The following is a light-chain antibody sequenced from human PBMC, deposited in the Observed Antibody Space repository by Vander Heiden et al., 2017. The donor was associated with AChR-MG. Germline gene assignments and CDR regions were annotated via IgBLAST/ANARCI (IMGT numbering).Light chain of an antibody. V-gene: IGLV4-69*01. J-gene: IGLJ2*01. Sequence: QLVLTQSPSASASLGASVNLPCTLSSGHSSYAIAWHQQQPEKGPRYLMKLNSDGSHSKGDGIPDRFSGSSSGAERYLTISSLQSEDEADYYCQTWGTGIHVVFGGGTKLTVL. CDR2: LNSDGSH. CDR1: SGHSSYA. CDR3: QTWGTGIHVV.